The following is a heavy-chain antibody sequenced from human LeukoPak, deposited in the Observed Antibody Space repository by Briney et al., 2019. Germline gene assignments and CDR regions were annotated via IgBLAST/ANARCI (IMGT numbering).Heavy chain of an antibody. CDR2: IYYSGST. Sequence: SETLSLTCTVSGGSISSSSYYWGWIRQPPGKGLEWIGSIYYSGSTYYNPSLKSRVTISVDTSKNQFSLKLSSVTAADTAVYYCARVNSPSYYDFFRINWFDPWGQGTLVTVSS. D-gene: IGHD3-3*01. CDR3: ARVNSPSYYDFFRINWFDP. V-gene: IGHV4-39*07. J-gene: IGHJ5*02. CDR1: GGSISSSSYY.